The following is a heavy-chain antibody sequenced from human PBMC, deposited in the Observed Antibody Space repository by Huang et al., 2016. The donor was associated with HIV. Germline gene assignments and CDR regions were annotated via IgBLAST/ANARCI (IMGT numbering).Heavy chain of an antibody. CDR1: GFKFSYYW. V-gene: IGHV3-74*01. CDR2: IKIDGRTT. Sequence: EEHLVESGGGLVQPGGSLSLSCEASGFKFSYYWMQWVRQAPGKGLRWVSRIKIDGRTTDYADSVKGRFTISRDNAKNTLYLQMSSLTAEDTAIYYCARAGGFEIWGQGTVVTVSS. CDR3: ARAGGFEI. J-gene: IGHJ3*02. D-gene: IGHD2-15*01.